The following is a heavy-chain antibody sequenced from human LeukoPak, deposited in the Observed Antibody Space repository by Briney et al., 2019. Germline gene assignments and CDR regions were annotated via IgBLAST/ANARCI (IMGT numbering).Heavy chain of an antibody. CDR3: ARDRELLWFGELFGNFDY. CDR1: GFTFTSSA. CDR2: IVVGSGNT. J-gene: IGHJ4*02. D-gene: IGHD3-10*01. V-gene: IGHV1-58*02. Sequence: SVKVSCKASGFTFTSSAMQWVRQARGQRLEWIGWIVVGSGNTNYAQKFQERVTITRDMSTSTAYMELSSLRSDDTAVYYCARDRELLWFGELFGNFDYWGQGTLVTVSS.